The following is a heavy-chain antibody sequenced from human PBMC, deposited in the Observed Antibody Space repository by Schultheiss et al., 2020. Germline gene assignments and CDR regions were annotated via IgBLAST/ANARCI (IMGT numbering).Heavy chain of an antibody. D-gene: IGHD1-26*01. CDR3: ARAGGTTSYYYYMDV. J-gene: IGHJ6*03. CDR1: GGSISSYY. CDR2: IYYSGST. V-gene: IGHV4-59*01. Sequence: SDTLSLTCTVSGGSISSYYWSWIRQPPGKGLEWIGSIYYSGSTYYNPSLKSRVTISVDTSKNQFSLKLSSVTAADTAVYYCARAGGTTSYYYYMDVWGKETTVTVTS.